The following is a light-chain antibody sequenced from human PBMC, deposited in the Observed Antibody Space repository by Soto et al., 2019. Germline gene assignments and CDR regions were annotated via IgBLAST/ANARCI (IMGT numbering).Light chain of an antibody. J-gene: IGKJ1*01. CDR2: KAS. Sequence: DIPMTQSPSTLSASVGDRVTITCRASQSISSWLAWYQQKPGRAPKLLIYKASTLESGVPSRFSGSGSGTEFTLTISSLQPDDFATYYCQHYSSLWTFGQGTKVEIK. CDR1: QSISSW. CDR3: QHYSSLWT. V-gene: IGKV1-5*03.